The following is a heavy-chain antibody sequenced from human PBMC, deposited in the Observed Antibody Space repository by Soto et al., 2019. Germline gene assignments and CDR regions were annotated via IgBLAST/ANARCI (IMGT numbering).Heavy chain of an antibody. CDR2: ISSSGTYI. CDR3: ARDPSDCSSTSCWGYYALDV. V-gene: IGHV3-21*01. J-gene: IGHJ6*02. D-gene: IGHD2-2*01. CDR1: GFTFSTYS. Sequence: PGGSLRLSCAASGFTFSTYSMNCVRQAPGKGLEWVSSISSSGTYIHYADSLKGRFTISRDNAKNSLYLKMISLRAEDTAVYYCARDPSDCSSTSCWGYYALDVWGQGTTVTVSS.